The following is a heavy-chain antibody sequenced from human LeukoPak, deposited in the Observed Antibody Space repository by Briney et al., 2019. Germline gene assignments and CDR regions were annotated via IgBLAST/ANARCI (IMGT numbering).Heavy chain of an antibody. CDR2: INPNSGGT. V-gene: IGHV1-2*02. CDR1: GYTFTGYY. CDR3: ARDLSGSFIRYYFDY. D-gene: IGHD1-26*01. Sequence: GASVKVSCKASGYTFTGYYMLWVRQAPGQGLEWMGWINPNSGGTNYAQKFQGRVTMTRDTSISTAYMELSRLRSDDTAVYYCARDLSGSFIRYYFDYWGQGTLVTVSS. J-gene: IGHJ4*02.